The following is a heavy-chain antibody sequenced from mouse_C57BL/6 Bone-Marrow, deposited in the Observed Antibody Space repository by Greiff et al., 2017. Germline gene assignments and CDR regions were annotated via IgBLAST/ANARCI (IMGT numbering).Heavy chain of an antibody. V-gene: IGHV5-4*01. CDR1: GFTFSSYA. CDR3: ARDQNAMDY. Sequence: EVKVVESGGGLVKPGGSLKLSCAASGFTFSSYAMSWVRQTPEKRLEWVATISDGGSYTYYPDNVKGRFTISRDNAKNNLYLQMSNLKSEDTAMYYCARDQNAMDYWGQGTSVTVSS. J-gene: IGHJ4*01. CDR2: ISDGGSYT.